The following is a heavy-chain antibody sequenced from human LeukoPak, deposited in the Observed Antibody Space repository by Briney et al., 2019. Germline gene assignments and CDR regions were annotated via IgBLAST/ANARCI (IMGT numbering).Heavy chain of an antibody. CDR3: ARGMSNYYDSSGYYYYYGMDV. CDR1: GYTFTGYY. J-gene: IGHJ6*02. Sequence: ASVKVSCKASGYTFTGYYMHWVRQAPGQGLEWMGWINPNSGVTYYEQNFQGRVTMTRDTSISTAYMELSSLRSEDTAVYYCARGMSNYYDSSGYYYYYGMDVWGQGTTVTVSS. CDR2: INPNSGVT. D-gene: IGHD3-22*01. V-gene: IGHV1-2*02.